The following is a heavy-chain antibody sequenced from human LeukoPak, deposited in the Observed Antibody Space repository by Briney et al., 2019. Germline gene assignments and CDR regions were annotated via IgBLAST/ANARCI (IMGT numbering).Heavy chain of an antibody. CDR1: GGAITNDGYY. CDR2: IYVTGST. CDR3: ARAVKQVVVRFDY. Sequence: SETLSLTCTVSGGAITNDGYYWTWIRQHPGKGLEWIAYIYVTGSTYYNPSLQSRVTMSLDTSKNQFSLQLKSVTAADTAVYYCARAVKQVVVRFDYWGQGTLVTVSS. D-gene: IGHD3-22*01. V-gene: IGHV4-31*03. J-gene: IGHJ4*02.